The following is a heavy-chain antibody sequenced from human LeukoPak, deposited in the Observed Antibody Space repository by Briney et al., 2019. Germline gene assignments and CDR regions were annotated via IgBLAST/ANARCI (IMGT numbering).Heavy chain of an antibody. CDR1: GYSISSGYY. CDR3: ARAGEMATNGPFDY. D-gene: IGHD5-24*01. CDR2: INHSGST. J-gene: IGHJ4*02. Sequence: SETLSLTCTVSGYSISSGYYWSWIRQPPGKGLEWIGEINHSGSTNYNPSLKSRVTISVDTSKNQFSLKLSSVTAADTAVYYCARAGEMATNGPFDYWGQGTLVTVSS. V-gene: IGHV4-38-2*02.